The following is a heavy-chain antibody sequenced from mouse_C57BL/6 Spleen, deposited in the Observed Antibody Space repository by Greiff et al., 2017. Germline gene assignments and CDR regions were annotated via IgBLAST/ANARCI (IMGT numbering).Heavy chain of an antibody. J-gene: IGHJ1*03. CDR1: GYTFTSYW. Sequence: QVQLQQPGAELVMPGASVKLSCKASGYTFTSYWMHWVKQRPGQGLEWIGEIDPSDSYTNYNQKFKGKSTLTVDKSSSTAYMQLSSLTSEDSAVYYCARCVYYGNSYWYFDVWGTGTTVTVSS. V-gene: IGHV1-69*01. CDR3: ARCVYYGNSYWYFDV. D-gene: IGHD2-1*01. CDR2: IDPSDSYT.